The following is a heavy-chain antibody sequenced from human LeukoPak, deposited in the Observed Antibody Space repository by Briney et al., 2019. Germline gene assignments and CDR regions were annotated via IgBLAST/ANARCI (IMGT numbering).Heavy chain of an antibody. CDR2: IWYDGSIK. CDR1: GFTFSSYG. D-gene: IGHD1-26*01. Sequence: PGGSLGLSCAASGFTFSSYGMHWVRQAPGKGLEWVAVIWYDGSIKYYADSVKGRFTISRDNPKNTLYLQMNSLRAEDTAVYYCARVGSGSYFLDGFDIWGQGTMVTVSS. V-gene: IGHV3-33*01. J-gene: IGHJ3*02. CDR3: ARVGSGSYFLDGFDI.